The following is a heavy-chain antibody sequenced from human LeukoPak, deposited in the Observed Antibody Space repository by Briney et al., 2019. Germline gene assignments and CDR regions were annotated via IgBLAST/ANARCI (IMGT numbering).Heavy chain of an antibody. CDR2: INAGNGNT. CDR1: GYTFTSYA. J-gene: IGHJ6*02. V-gene: IGHV1-3*01. Sequence: ASVTVSCKASGYTFTSYAMHWVRQAPGQRLEWMGWINAGNGNTKYSQKFQGRVTITRDTSASTDYMELSSLRAEDTAVYYGGREWAYRSYGMDVWGQGTTVTVSS. CDR3: GREWAYRSYGMDV. D-gene: IGHD5-18*01.